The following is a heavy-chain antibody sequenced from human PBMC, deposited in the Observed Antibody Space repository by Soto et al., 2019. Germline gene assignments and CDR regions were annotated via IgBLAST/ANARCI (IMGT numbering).Heavy chain of an antibody. V-gene: IGHV3-30-3*01. J-gene: IGHJ4*02. CDR2: ISHDGSNK. D-gene: IGHD1-1*01. Sequence: VQLVESGGGVVQSGRSLRLSCAASGFTFDTYAMHWVRQAQGKGLEWVAVISHDGSNKFYAGSVKGRFTVTRDKSKNTHYLRVNSLRNDDTAVYYCTRGHLTNFLDYWGKGALVTVSS. CDR1: GFTFDTYA. CDR3: TRGHLTNFLDY.